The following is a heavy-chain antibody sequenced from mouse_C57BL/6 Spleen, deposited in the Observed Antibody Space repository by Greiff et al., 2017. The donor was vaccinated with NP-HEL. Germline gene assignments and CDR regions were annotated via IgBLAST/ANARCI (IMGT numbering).Heavy chain of an antibody. J-gene: IGHJ3*01. CDR1: GFTFSAYG. D-gene: IGHD2-10*01. CDR2: ISSGSSTI. V-gene: IGHV5-17*01. Sequence: EVMLVESGGGLVKPGGSLKLSCAASGFTFSAYGMHWVRQAPEKGLEWVAYISSGSSTIYYADTVKGRFTISSDNAKNTLFLQMTSLRSEDTAMYYCAKTSYPAWFAYWGQGTLVTVSA. CDR3: AKTSYPAWFAY.